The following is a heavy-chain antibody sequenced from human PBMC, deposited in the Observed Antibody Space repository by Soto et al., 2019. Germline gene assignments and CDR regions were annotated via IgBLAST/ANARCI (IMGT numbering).Heavy chain of an antibody. V-gene: IGHV1-69*04. D-gene: IGHD3-22*01. Sequence: QVQLVQSGAEVKKPGSSVKVSCKASGGFYSIKTISWVRQAPGQGLEWMGRIIPLVHIINNAPTFQGRVPIPADKSTSTAYMELSSLTSDDTAIYFCARERRMDDSNTFDALDVWGQGTMVTVSS. CDR3: ARERRMDDSNTFDALDV. CDR2: IIPLVHII. J-gene: IGHJ3*01. CDR1: GGFYSIKT.